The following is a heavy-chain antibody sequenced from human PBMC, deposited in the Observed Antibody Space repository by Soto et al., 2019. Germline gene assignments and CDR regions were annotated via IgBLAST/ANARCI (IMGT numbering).Heavy chain of an antibody. CDR1: GGSFSGYY. D-gene: IGHD3-22*01. Sequence: SETLSLTCAVYGGSFSGYYWSWIRQPPGKGLEWIGEINHSGSTNYNPSLKSRVTISVDTSKNQFSLKLSSVTAADTAVYYCARRLSSGYYSDYWGQGTLVTVSS. J-gene: IGHJ4*02. CDR2: INHSGST. CDR3: ARRLSSGYYSDY. V-gene: IGHV4-34*01.